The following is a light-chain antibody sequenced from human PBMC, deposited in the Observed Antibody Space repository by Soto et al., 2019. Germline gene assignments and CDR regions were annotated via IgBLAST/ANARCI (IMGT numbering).Light chain of an antibody. Sequence: DIVMPQTPLSLSVTPGQPASISCKSSHSLVFSDGKTYLYWYLQRPGQSPQLLISQVSNRFTGVPDKFSVSGSGTDVTLRISRVEAEDVGIYYCLHSVQSTWTFGQGTKVEI. CDR2: QVS. J-gene: IGKJ1*01. CDR3: LHSVQSTWT. V-gene: IGKV2D-29*02. CDR1: HSLVFSDGKTY.